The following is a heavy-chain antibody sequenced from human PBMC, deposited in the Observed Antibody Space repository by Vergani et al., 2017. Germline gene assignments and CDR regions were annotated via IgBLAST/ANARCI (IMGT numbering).Heavy chain of an antibody. CDR1: DYTFTNYG. Sequence: QVQLVQSGAELKKPGASVRVSCKASDYTFTNYGISWVRQAPGQGLEWMGWISAYNGDTNYAQKLHGRVTMTTDASTSTAYMELRSLRSYDTAVYYCARARAGRQWLAASGFDSWGQGTLVTVSS. CDR2: ISAYNGDT. D-gene: IGHD6-19*01. CDR3: ARARAGRQWLAASGFDS. J-gene: IGHJ4*02. V-gene: IGHV1-18*01.